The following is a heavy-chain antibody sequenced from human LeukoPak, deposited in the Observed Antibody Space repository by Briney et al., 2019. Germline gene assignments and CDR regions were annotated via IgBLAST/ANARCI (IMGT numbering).Heavy chain of an antibody. CDR1: GYSISSSYY. Sequence: PSETLSLTCAVSGYSISSSYYWGWIRQPPGKGLEWIGSIYYSGSTYYNPSLKSRVTISVDTSKNQFSLKLSSVTAADTAVYYCARRPSQPDITEYWGQGTLVTVSS. D-gene: IGHD2-2*01. CDR2: IYYSGST. CDR3: ARRPSQPDITEY. V-gene: IGHV4-38-2*01. J-gene: IGHJ4*02.